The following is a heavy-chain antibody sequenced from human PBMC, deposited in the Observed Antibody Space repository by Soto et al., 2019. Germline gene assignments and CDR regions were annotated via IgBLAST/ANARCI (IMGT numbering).Heavy chain of an antibody. Sequence: PGGSLRLSCAASGFTFSSYSMNWVRQAPGKGLEWVSYISNSGGHIDYAKSVKGRFTISRDNAKNTLYLQMGSLRAEDMALYYCARRGYGSRWPNVYMDVWGKGTTVTVSS. CDR1: GFTFSSYS. CDR3: ARRGYGSRWPNVYMDV. J-gene: IGHJ6*03. V-gene: IGHV3-48*01. CDR2: ISNSGGHI. D-gene: IGHD6-13*01.